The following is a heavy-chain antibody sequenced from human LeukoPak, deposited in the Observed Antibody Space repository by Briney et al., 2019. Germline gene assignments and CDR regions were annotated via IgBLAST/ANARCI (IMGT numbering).Heavy chain of an antibody. V-gene: IGHV4-34*01. Sequence: SETLSLTCAVYGGSFSGCYWSWIRQPPGKGLGWNGEINHSGSTNYNPSLKSRVTISVDTSKNQFSLKLSSVTAADTAVYYCARGSSSWLFDYWGQGTLVTVSS. CDR2: INHSGST. CDR1: GGSFSGCY. CDR3: ARGSSSWLFDY. J-gene: IGHJ4*02. D-gene: IGHD6-13*01.